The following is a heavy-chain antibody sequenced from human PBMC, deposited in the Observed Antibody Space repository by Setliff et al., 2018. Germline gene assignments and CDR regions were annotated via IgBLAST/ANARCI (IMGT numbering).Heavy chain of an antibody. D-gene: IGHD6-13*01. J-gene: IGHJ4*02. V-gene: IGHV3-23*03. CDR2: ISSDGNSI. CDR3: SRCSSWHGHYPHFNY. CDR1: GLTFSSDA. Sequence: PGGSLRLSCAASGLTFSSDAMTWVRQTPGKGLEWVSVISSDGNSIYYADSVKGRFTISRDNSKNNLYLQMNSLRAEDTAIYYCSRCSSWHGHYPHFNYWGQGTLVTVSS.